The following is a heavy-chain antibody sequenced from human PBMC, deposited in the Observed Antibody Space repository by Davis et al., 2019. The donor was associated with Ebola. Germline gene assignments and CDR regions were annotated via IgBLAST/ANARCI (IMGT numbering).Heavy chain of an antibody. J-gene: IGHJ6*02. CDR3: ARVQYDYIWGSYRTSLDYYYYGMVV. D-gene: IGHD3-16*02. CDR2: ISSSSSYI. Sequence: GGSLRLSCAASGFTFSSYSMNWVRQAPGKGLEWVSSISSSSSYIYYADSVKGRFTISRDNVKNSLYLQMNSLRAEDTAVYYCARVQYDYIWGSYRTSLDYYYYGMVVWGQGTTVTVSS. CDR1: GFTFSSYS. V-gene: IGHV3-21*01.